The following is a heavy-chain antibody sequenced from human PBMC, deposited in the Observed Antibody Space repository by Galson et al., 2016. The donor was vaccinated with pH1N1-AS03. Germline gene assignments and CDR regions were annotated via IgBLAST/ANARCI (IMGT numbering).Heavy chain of an antibody. V-gene: IGHV2-5*02. J-gene: IGHJ4*02. CDR3: ARTAGWLPDF. CDR2: IYWDDDK. Sequence: PALVKPPQTLTLTCTFSGFSLTTSAVGVVWIRQPPGKALEWLALIYWDDDKRYNSSLKSRLTITKDTSKNQVVLTMTNMDPVDTATYYCARTAGWLPDFWGQGILVTVSS. CDR1: GFSLTTSAVG. D-gene: IGHD3-9*01.